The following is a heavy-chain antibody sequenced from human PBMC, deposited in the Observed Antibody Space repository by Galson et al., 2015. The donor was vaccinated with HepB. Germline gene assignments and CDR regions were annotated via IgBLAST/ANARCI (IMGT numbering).Heavy chain of an antibody. CDR2: ISGSGGST. J-gene: IGHJ4*02. CDR1: GFTFSSYA. D-gene: IGHD2-15*01. Sequence: SLRLSCAASGFTFSSYAMSWVRQAPGKGLEWVSAISGSGGSTYYADSVKGRFTISRDNSKNTLYLQMNSLRAEDTAVYYCAKDRAYRPGRSVVAVDYFDYWGQGTLVTVSS. CDR3: AKDRAYRPGRSVVAVDYFDY. V-gene: IGHV3-23*01.